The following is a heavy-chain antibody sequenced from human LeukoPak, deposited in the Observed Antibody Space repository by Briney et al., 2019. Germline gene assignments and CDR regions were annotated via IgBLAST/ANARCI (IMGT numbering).Heavy chain of an antibody. D-gene: IGHD5-12*01. V-gene: IGHV4-39*07. CDR3: ARGTRYAVHWFDP. CDR1: GGSISSSSYY. CDR2: IYYSGST. J-gene: IGHJ5*02. Sequence: PSETLSLTCTVCGGSISSSSYYWGWIRQPPGKGLEWIGSIYYSGSTYYNPSLKSRVTISVDTSKNQFSLKLSSVTAADTAVYYCARGTRYAVHWFDPWGQGTLVTVSS.